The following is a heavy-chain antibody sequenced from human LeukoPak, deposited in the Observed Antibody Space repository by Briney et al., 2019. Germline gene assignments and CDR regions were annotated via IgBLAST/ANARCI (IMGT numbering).Heavy chain of an antibody. CDR1: GFTFSSYA. J-gene: IGHJ4*02. V-gene: IGHV3-64D*06. CDR2: ISGNGGST. Sequence: GGSLRLSCSASGFTFSSYAMRWVRQAPGKGLEYVSAISGNGGSTYYADSVKGRFTISRDNSKNTLYLQMSSLRAEDTAVYYCVKDTYGSGSYYNPGGYFDYWGQGTLVTVSS. D-gene: IGHD3-10*01. CDR3: VKDTYGSGSYYNPGGYFDY.